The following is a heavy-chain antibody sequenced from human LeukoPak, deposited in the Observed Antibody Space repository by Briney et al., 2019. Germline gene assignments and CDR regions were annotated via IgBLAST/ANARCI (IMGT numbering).Heavy chain of an antibody. J-gene: IGHJ6*03. CDR3: ARSIFYGPFYYYYYMDV. CDR1: GYSISSGYY. CDR2: INHSGST. Sequence: SETLSLTCTVSGYSISSGYYWGWIRQPPGKGLEWIGEINHSGSTNYNPSLKSRVTISVDTSKNQFSLKLSSVTAADTAVYYCARSIFYGPFYYYYYMDVWGKGTTVTISS. V-gene: IGHV4-38-2*02. D-gene: IGHD2-8*01.